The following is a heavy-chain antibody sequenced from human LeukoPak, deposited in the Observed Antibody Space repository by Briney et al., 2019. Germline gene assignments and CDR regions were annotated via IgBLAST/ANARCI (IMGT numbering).Heavy chain of an antibody. Sequence: GGSLRLSCAASGFTFSGSAMHWVRQASGKGLEWVGRIRSKANSYATAYAASVKGRFTISRDDSKNTAYLQMNSLKTEDTAVYYCTRLGYSYGPHYYYYMDVWGKGTTVTVSS. CDR3: TRLGYSYGPHYYYYMDV. CDR1: GFTFSGSA. CDR2: IRSKANSYAT. V-gene: IGHV3-73*01. D-gene: IGHD5-18*01. J-gene: IGHJ6*03.